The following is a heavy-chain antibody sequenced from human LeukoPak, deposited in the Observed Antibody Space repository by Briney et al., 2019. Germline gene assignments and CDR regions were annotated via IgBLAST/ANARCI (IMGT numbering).Heavy chain of an antibody. CDR2: LYYTGGL. V-gene: IGHV4-59*01. Sequence: SETLSLTCTVSGVSIISNYWSWVRQPPGKALEWIGYLYYTGGLNDESSLKSRVTISADTSRNQVSLKVSSVTAADTAVYYCARMGGGSSGPSDHWGQGTLVIVSS. CDR1: GVSIISNY. J-gene: IGHJ4*02. CDR3: ARMGGGSSGPSDH. D-gene: IGHD2-15*01.